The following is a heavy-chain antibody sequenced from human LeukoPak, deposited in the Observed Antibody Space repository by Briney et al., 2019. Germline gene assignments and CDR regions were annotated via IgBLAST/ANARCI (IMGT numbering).Heavy chain of an antibody. CDR1: GFNFGNNA. CDR2: ISGSGGST. CDR3: AKDQYSSGWYGHFDY. D-gene: IGHD6-19*01. V-gene: IGHV3-23*01. J-gene: IGHJ4*02. Sequence: GGSLRLSCAASGFNFGNNAMSWVRQAPGKGLEWVSAISGSGGSTYSADSVKGRFTISRVNSKSTLYLQMNSLRAEDTAVYYCAKDQYSSGWYGHFDYWGQGTLVTVSS.